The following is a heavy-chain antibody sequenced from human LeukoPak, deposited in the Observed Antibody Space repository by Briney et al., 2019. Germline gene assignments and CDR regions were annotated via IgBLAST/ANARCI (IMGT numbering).Heavy chain of an antibody. J-gene: IGHJ4*02. CDR1: GFTFSSYN. D-gene: IGHD2-2*01. CDR2: ISSSSSYI. V-gene: IGHV3-21*01. CDR3: AKAYGYCSSTSCSHEEFDY. Sequence: GGSLRLSCAASGFTFSSYNMNWVRQAPGKGLEWVSSISSSSSYIYYADSVKGRFTISRDISKHTLYLQMNSLRAEDTALYYCAKAYGYCSSTSCSHEEFDYWGQGTLVTVSS.